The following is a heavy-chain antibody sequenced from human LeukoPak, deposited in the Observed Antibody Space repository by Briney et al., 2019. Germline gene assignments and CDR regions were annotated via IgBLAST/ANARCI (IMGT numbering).Heavy chain of an antibody. Sequence: KPSETLSLTCVVSGESVSDFYWSWIRQSPGEGLECLGEIDRRGTIKYNPSLKSRVTISTDTSKNQFSLKMTSVTAADTAIYYCARVSGLLWFGESIDHWGQGTQVTVSS. V-gene: IGHV4-34*01. CDR2: IDRRGTI. CDR1: GESVSDFY. J-gene: IGHJ4*02. D-gene: IGHD3-10*01. CDR3: ARVSGLLWFGESIDH.